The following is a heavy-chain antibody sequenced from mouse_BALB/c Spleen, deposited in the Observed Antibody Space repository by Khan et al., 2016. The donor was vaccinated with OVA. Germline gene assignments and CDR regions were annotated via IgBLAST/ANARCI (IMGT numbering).Heavy chain of an antibody. D-gene: IGHD1-1*01. CDR3: ARGNYYGYALDY. J-gene: IGHJ4*01. CDR1: GYSITSNYA. Sequence: EVQLQESGPGLVKPSQSLSLTCTVNGYSITSNYAWNWIRQFPGNKLEWMCYISYSGSTNYNPSLKSRLSITRDTSKNQFFLLLHSVTTEDSATYYCARGNYYGYALDYWGQGTSVTVSS. V-gene: IGHV3-2*02. CDR2: ISYSGST.